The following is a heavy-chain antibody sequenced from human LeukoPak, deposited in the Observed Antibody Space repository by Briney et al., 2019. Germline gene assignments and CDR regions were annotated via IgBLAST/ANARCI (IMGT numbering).Heavy chain of an antibody. CDR2: IYTSGST. V-gene: IGHV4-4*07. J-gene: IGHJ5*02. CDR3: ASSRGKWNWFDP. Sequence: SETLSLTCTVSGDAVYYWNWIRQPAGKGLEWIGRIYTSGSTNYNPSLKSRVTMSVDTSKNQFSLKLSSVTAADTAVYYCASSRGKWNWFDPWGQGTLVTVSS. D-gene: IGHD2-8*01. CDR1: GDAVYY.